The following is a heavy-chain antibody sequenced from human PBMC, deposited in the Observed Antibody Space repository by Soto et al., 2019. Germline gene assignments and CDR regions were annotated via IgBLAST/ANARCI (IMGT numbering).Heavy chain of an antibody. CDR3: ARDLTGHYDILPGYSRANRYYYGMDV. J-gene: IGHJ6*02. CDR2: INQDGSEK. Sequence: GGSLRLSCAASGFTFNSYWMNWVRQGPGKGLEWVANINQDGSEKYFVDSVKGRLTISRDNAKNSLYLQMNSLRAEDTAVYYCARDLTGHYDILPGYSRANRYYYGMDVWGQGTTVTVSS. D-gene: IGHD3-9*01. V-gene: IGHV3-7*04. CDR1: GFTFNSYW.